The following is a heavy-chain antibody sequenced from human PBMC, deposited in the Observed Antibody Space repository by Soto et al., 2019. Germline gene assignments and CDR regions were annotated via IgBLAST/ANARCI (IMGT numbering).Heavy chain of an antibody. V-gene: IGHV4-30-2*01. Sequence: SETLSLTCTVSGGSISSGDYSWSWIRQPPGKGLEWIGYMYGAGLTYYNPSLKSRVTISVDKSKNQFSLNLSSVTAADTALYYCARAPAGPSPRWDVWGQGTTVTLSS. CDR3: ARAPAGPSPRWDV. CDR2: MYGAGLT. CDR1: GGSISSGDYS. J-gene: IGHJ6*02. D-gene: IGHD3-10*01.